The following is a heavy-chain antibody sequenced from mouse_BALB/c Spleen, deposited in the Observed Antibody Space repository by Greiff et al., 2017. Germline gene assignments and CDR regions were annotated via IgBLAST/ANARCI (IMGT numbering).Heavy chain of an antibody. V-gene: IGHV3-2*02. CDR3: AGPMITTDGSFDV. D-gene: IGHD2-4*01. J-gene: IGHJ1*01. CDR1: GYSITSDYA. CDR2: ISYSGST. Sequence: EVMLVESGPGLVKPSQSLSLTCTVTGYSITSDYAWNWIRQFPGNKLEWMGYISYSGSTSYNPSLKSRISITRDTSKNQFFLQLNSVTTEDTATYYCAGPMITTDGSFDVWGAGTTVTVSS.